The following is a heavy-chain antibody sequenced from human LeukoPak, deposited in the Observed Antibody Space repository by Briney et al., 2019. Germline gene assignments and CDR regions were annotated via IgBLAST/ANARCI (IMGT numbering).Heavy chain of an antibody. CDR3: ARSLLGGSYYLFDY. CDR1: GDSISSSSYY. D-gene: IGHD1-26*01. CDR2: IYYSGTT. Sequence: SETLSLTCTVSGDSISSSSYYWGWIRQPPGKGLEWIGSIYYSGTTYYNPSLKSRVTISVDTSKNQFSLKLSSVTAADTAVYYCARSLLGGSYYLFDYWGQGTLVTVSS. J-gene: IGHJ4*02. V-gene: IGHV4-39*07.